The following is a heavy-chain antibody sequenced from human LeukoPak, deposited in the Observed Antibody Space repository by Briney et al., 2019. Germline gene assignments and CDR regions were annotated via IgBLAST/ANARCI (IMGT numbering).Heavy chain of an antibody. CDR1: GFIFSTYA. V-gene: IGHV3-30*18. D-gene: IGHD3-22*01. J-gene: IGHJ4*02. CDR2: ISYDGGNK. Sequence: GGSLRLSCAASGFIFSTYAMHWVRQPPGKGLEWVAVISYDGGNKYYADSVKGRFTISRDNSKNTLYLQMNSLRAEDTAVYYCAKGASGYAIIDYWGQGTLVTVSS. CDR3: AKGASGYAIIDY.